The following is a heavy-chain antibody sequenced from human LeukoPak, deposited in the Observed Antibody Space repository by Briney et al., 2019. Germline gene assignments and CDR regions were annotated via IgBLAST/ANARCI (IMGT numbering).Heavy chain of an antibody. Sequence: GGSLRLSCAASGFTFNSYDMYWVRQAPGKGLEWVAVISYDGSNKYYADSVKGRFTISRDNSKNTVYLQMNSLRAEDTAVYYCARDKGYCSGESCYFAFDYWGQGTLVTVSS. CDR2: ISYDGSNK. CDR1: GFTFNSYD. V-gene: IGHV3-30-3*01. J-gene: IGHJ4*02. D-gene: IGHD2-15*01. CDR3: ARDKGYCSGESCYFAFDY.